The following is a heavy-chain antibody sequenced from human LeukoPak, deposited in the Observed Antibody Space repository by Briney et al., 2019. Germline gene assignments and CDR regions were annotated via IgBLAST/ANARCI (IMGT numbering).Heavy chain of an antibody. V-gene: IGHV4-59*01. Sequence: SETLSLTCAVYGGSFSGYYWSWIRQPPGKGLEWIGYIYYSGCTNYNPSLKSRVTISVDTSKNQFSLKLSSVTAADTAVYYCARSPYYYGSGGYYYYYMDVWGKGTTVTIPS. CDR1: GGSFSGYY. D-gene: IGHD3-10*01. CDR3: ARSPYYYGSGGYYYYYMDV. CDR2: IYYSGCT. J-gene: IGHJ6*03.